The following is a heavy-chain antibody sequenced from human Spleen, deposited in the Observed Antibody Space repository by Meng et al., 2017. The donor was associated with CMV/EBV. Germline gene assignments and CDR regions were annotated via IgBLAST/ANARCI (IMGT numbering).Heavy chain of an antibody. D-gene: IGHD1-26*01. Sequence: ASVKVSCKTSGYSFTGYYIHWVRQAPGQGLESMGWINPHTGGTNYAQKFQERVTITRDMSTSTAYMELSSLRTEDTAVYYCAADSAARHSGSSKAKPRFRRGDYWGQGTLVTVSS. CDR3: AADSAARHSGSSKAKPRFRRGDY. V-gene: IGHV1-2*02. CDR1: GYSFTGYY. CDR2: INPHTGGT. J-gene: IGHJ4*02.